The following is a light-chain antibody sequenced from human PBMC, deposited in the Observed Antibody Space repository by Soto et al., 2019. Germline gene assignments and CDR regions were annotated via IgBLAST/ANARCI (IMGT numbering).Light chain of an antibody. CDR1: QTVNNNY. V-gene: IGKV3-20*01. CDR2: GAS. J-gene: IGKJ4*01. CDR3: QQYGSSPLT. Sequence: EILMTHSPATLAVSPGERATLSCRASQTVNNNYLAWYQQIPGQAPRLLISGASGRATGTPDRFSGSASGTDFTLTISRMEPEDFAVYYCQQYGSSPLTFGGGTKMDIK.